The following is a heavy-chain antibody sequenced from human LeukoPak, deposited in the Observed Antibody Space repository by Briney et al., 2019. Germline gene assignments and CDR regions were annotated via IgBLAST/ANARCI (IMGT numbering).Heavy chain of an antibody. CDR3: AMKRQQLDVDY. CDR1: GVTFSSYA. V-gene: IGHV3-23*01. CDR2: ISGSGGST. D-gene: IGHD6-13*01. J-gene: IGHJ4*02. Sequence: GGSLRLSCAASGVTFSSYAMSWGRQAPGKGLEWVSAISGSGGSTYYADSVKGRFTISRDNSKTTLYLQMNSLRAEDTAVYYCAMKRQQLDVDYWGQGTLVTVSS.